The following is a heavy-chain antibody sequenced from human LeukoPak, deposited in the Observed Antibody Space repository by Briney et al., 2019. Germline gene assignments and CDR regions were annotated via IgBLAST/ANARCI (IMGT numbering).Heavy chain of an antibody. D-gene: IGHD6-13*01. CDR2: MNPNSGNT. CDR3: ARGSSSWYSSYYMDV. J-gene: IGHJ6*03. V-gene: IGHV1-8*03. Sequence: GASVKVSCEASGYTFTSYDINWVRQATGQGLEWMGWMNPNSGNTGYAQKFQGRVTITRNTSISTAYMELSSLRSEDTAVYYCARGSSSWYSSYYMDVWGKGTTVTVSS. CDR1: GYTFTSYD.